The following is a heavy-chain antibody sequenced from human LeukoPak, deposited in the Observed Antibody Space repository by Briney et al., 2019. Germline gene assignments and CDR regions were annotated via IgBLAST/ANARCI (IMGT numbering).Heavy chain of an antibody. CDR2: IYYSGNI. CDR3: AREQGWAAAAPDAFDI. D-gene: IGHD6-13*01. J-gene: IGHJ3*02. V-gene: IGHV4-59*01. Sequence: SETLSLTCTVSGDSISSYYWSWIRQPPGKGLEWIASIYYSGNINYNPPLKGRATMSLDTSKNQFSLRLSSVTAADTAVYYCAREQGWAAAAPDAFDIWGQGTMVTVSS. CDR1: GDSISSYY.